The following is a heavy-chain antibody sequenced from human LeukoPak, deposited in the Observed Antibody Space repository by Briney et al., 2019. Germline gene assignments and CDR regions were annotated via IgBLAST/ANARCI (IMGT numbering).Heavy chain of an antibody. CDR1: GYTFTSYG. D-gene: IGHD3-3*01. V-gene: IGHV1-18*01. CDR3: ARRGPLYDFWSGYSLLYFDY. Sequence: ASVKVSCKASGYTFTSYGISWVRQAPGQGLEWMGWISAHNGNTNYAQKLQGRVTMTTDTSTSTAYMELRSLRSDDTAVYYCARRGPLYDFWSGYSLLYFDYWGQGTLVTVSS. J-gene: IGHJ4*02. CDR2: ISAHNGNT.